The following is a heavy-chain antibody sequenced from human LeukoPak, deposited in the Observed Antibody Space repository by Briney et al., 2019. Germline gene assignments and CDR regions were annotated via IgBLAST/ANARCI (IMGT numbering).Heavy chain of an antibody. V-gene: IGHV4-39*07. CDR3: ARGYSSGWVDH. J-gene: IGHJ4*02. CDR1: GGAISSSHY. Sequence: SETLSLTCTVSGGAISSSHYWGWIRQPPGKGLEWIGSTYYSGSTYYNPSLKSRVTISVDTSKNQFSLKLNSVTAADTAVYYCARGYSSGWVDHWGQGTLVTVSS. D-gene: IGHD6-19*01. CDR2: TYYSGST.